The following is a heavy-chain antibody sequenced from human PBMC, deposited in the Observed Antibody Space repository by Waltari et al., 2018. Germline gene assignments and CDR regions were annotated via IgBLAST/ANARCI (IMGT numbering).Heavy chain of an antibody. CDR1: GGSISTNYN. Sequence: QLQLQESGPGLVKPSETLSLTCTVSGGSISTNYNWGWIHQPPGKGLEWMGNMQYRGSTFYNPSLKSRVTISLDTSKNQVSLRLSSVGAADTAVYFCGRIAFGDDGGYFQHWGQGTLVTVSS. D-gene: IGHD4-17*01. J-gene: IGHJ1*01. CDR3: GRIAFGDDGGYFQH. CDR2: MQYRGST. V-gene: IGHV4-39*01.